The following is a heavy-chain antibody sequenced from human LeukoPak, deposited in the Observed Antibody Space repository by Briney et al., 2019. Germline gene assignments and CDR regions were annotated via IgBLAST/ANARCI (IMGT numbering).Heavy chain of an antibody. CDR3: ARGSDTAMVLDY. V-gene: IGHV4-30-2*01. CDR1: GYSISSGYS. D-gene: IGHD5-18*01. J-gene: IGHJ4*02. CDR2: IYHSGST. Sequence: PSETLSLTCTVSGYSISSGYSWSWIRQPPGKGLEWIGYIYHSGSTYYNPSLKSRVTISVDRSKNQFSLKLSSVTAADTAVYYCARGSDTAMVLDYWGQGTLVTVSS.